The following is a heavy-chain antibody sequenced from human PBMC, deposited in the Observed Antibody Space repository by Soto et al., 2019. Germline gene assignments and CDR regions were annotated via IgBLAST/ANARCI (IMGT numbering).Heavy chain of an antibody. Sequence: VQLLESGGGLVQPGGSLRLSCAASGFTFSSYAMSWVRQAPGKGLEWVSAISGSGGSTYYADSVKGRFTISRDNSKTALYLQMNSLRAEDTAVYYCAKGGSDYDILTGYYKPGWYFDLWGRGTLVTVSS. CDR1: GFTFSSYA. J-gene: IGHJ2*01. CDR3: AKGGSDYDILTGYYKPGWYFDL. CDR2: ISGSGGST. D-gene: IGHD3-9*01. V-gene: IGHV3-23*01.